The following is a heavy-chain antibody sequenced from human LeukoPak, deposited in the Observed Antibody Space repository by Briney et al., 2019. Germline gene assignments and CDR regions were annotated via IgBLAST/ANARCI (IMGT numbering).Heavy chain of an antibody. CDR2: ISGSGGST. Sequence: PGGSLTLSCAASGLTFSSYGMSWVRQAPGKGLEWVSAISGSGGSTYYADSVKGRFTISRDDSKNTLYLQMNSLRAEDTAVYYCAKTPGGPITMVRGVIYYFDYWGQGTLVTVSS. V-gene: IGHV3-23*01. J-gene: IGHJ4*02. CDR3: AKTPGGPITMVRGVIYYFDY. D-gene: IGHD3-10*01. CDR1: GLTFSSYG.